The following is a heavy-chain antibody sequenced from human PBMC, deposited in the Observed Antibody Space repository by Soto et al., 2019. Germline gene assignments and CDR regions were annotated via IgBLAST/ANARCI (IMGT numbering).Heavy chain of an antibody. V-gene: IGHV4-59*01. J-gene: IGHJ6*02. CDR2: IYYSGST. CDR1: GFTFSSYA. Sequence: GSLRLSCAASGFTFSSYAMSWIRQPPGKGLEWIGYIYYSGSTNYNPSLKSRVTISVDTSKNQFSLKLSSVTAADTAVYYCARIIAARTRALWYYGMDVWGQGTTVTVSS. CDR3: ARIIAARTRALWYYGMDV. D-gene: IGHD6-6*01.